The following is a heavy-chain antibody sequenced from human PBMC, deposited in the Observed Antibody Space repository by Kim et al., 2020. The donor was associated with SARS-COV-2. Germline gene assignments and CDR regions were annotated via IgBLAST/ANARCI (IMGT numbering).Heavy chain of an antibody. J-gene: IGHJ4*02. Sequence: GGSLRLSCAASGFTFSSYGMHWVRQAPGKGLEWVAVIWYDGSNKYYADSVKGRFTISRDNSKNTLYLQMNSLRAEDTAVYYCARGALAVARSFDYWGQGTLVTVSS. CDR3: ARGALAVARSFDY. CDR2: IWYDGSNK. CDR1: GFTFSSYG. V-gene: IGHV3-33*08. D-gene: IGHD6-19*01.